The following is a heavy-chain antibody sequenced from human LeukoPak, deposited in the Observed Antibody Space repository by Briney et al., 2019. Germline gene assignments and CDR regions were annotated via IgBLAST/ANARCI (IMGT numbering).Heavy chain of an antibody. V-gene: IGHV3-64*01. D-gene: IGHD2-2*01. Sequence: GGSLRLSCAASGFTFSSYAMHWVRLAPGKGLEYVSAISSNGGSTYYANSVKGRFTISRDNSKNTLYLQMGSLRAEDMAVYYCARGYCSSTSCRAEYFQHWGQGTLVTVSS. CDR1: GFTFSSYA. J-gene: IGHJ1*01. CDR2: ISSNGGST. CDR3: ARGYCSSTSCRAEYFQH.